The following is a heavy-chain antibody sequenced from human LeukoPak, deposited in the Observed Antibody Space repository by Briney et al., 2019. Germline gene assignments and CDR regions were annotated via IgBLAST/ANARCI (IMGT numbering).Heavy chain of an antibody. CDR3: ARDCDYAREDYYYDAFDI. D-gene: IGHD3-16*01. CDR2: IKRDGSLE. CDR1: GFTFSDYW. V-gene: IGHV3-7*01. J-gene: IGHJ3*02. Sequence: GGSLRLSCAGSGFTFSDYWMTWVRQAPGKGLEWVANIKRDGSLENYVDSVKGRFSISRDNAKNSLYLQLNSLRAEDTAVYYCARDCDYAREDYYYDAFDIWGQGTMVTVSS.